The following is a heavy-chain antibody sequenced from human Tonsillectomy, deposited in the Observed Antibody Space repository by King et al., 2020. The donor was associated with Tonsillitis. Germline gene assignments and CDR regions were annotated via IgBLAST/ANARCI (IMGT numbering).Heavy chain of an antibody. CDR2: INSDGSGT. D-gene: IGHD3-22*01. Sequence: VQLVESGGGLVQPGGSLRLSWTASMLTFSSYWMHWVRQAPGKGLVWVSRINSDGSGTTYADSVQGRFTISRDNAKNTLYLQMNSLRAEDTAVYYCARAYFDSSGYYLGFWGQGTMVTVSS. V-gene: IGHV3-74*01. CDR1: MLTFSSYW. J-gene: IGHJ3*01. CDR3: ARAYFDSSGYYLGF.